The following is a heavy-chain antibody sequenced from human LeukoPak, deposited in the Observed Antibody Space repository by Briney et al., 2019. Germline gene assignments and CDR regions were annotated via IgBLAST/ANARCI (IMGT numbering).Heavy chain of an antibody. CDR2: INHSGST. Sequence: SETLSLTCAVYGGSFSGYYWSWIRQPPGKGLEWIGEINHSGSTNYNPSLKSRVTISVDTSKNQFSLKLSSVTAADTAVYYCARQGPHSSSWYGKYNRNWFDPWGQGTLVTVSS. CDR1: GGSFSGYY. V-gene: IGHV4-34*01. J-gene: IGHJ5*02. D-gene: IGHD6-13*01. CDR3: ARQGPHSSSWYGKYNRNWFDP.